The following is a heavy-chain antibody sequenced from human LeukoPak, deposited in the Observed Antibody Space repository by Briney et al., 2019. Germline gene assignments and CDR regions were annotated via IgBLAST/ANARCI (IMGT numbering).Heavy chain of an antibody. CDR2: ISYDGSYK. V-gene: IGHV3-30*18. D-gene: IGHD6-19*01. CDR3: AKGIYSSGWSYFDY. CDR1: GFTFSSFG. J-gene: IGHJ4*01. Sequence: GRSLRLSCAASGFTFSSFGMHWVRQAPGKGLEWVAVISYDGSYKNYVDSVKGRFTISRDNSKNTLYLQMNSLRAEDTAVYYCAKGIYSSGWSYFDYWGHGTLVTVSS.